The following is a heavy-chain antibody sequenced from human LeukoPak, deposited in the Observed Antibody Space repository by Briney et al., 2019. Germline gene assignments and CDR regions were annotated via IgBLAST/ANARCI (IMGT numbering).Heavy chain of an antibody. D-gene: IGHD5-18*01. CDR1: GFTFSSYE. J-gene: IGHJ6*02. CDR2: ISSSGSTI. V-gene: IGHV3-48*03. Sequence: GGSLRLSCAASGFTFSSYEMNWVRQAPGKGLEWVSYISSSGSTIYYADSVKGRFTISRDNAKNSLYLQMNSLRAEDTAVYYCASTADTAMAAPYYYYGMDVWGQGTTVTASS. CDR3: ASTADTAMAAPYYYYGMDV.